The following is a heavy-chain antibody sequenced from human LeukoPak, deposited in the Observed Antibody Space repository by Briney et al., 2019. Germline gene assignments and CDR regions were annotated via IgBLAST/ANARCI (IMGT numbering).Heavy chain of an antibody. J-gene: IGHJ4*02. D-gene: IGHD3-9*01. Sequence: GGSLRLSCAASGFTFSSYAMSWVRQAPGKGLEWVSAISGSGGSTYYADSVKGRFTISRDNSKNTLYLQMNSLRAEDTAVYYCARSYDILTGYYIFPTPNFDYWGQGTLVTVSS. V-gene: IGHV3-23*01. CDR3: ARSYDILTGYYIFPTPNFDY. CDR1: GFTFSSYA. CDR2: ISGSGGST.